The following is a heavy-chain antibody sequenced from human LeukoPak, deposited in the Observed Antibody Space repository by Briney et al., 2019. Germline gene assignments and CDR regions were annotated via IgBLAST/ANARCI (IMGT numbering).Heavy chain of an antibody. D-gene: IGHD3-22*01. V-gene: IGHV4-4*07. CDR2: IYTSGST. Sequence: PSETLSLTCTVSGGSISSYYWSWIRQPAGKGLEWIGRIYTSGSTNYNPSLKSRVTMSVDTSKNQFSLKLSSVTAADTAVYYCARGYYYDSSGSRSSQFDYWGQGTLVTVSS. CDR3: ARGYYYDSSGSRSSQFDY. CDR1: GGSISSYY. J-gene: IGHJ4*02.